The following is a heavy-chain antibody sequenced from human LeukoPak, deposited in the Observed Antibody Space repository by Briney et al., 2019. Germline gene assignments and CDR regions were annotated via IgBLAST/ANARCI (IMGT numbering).Heavy chain of an antibody. CDR1: GFTFSNYG. CDR3: AKVGASVSFDY. V-gene: IGHV3-30*18. D-gene: IGHD4/OR15-4a*01. CDR2: ISYDGSNK. Sequence: GGSLRLSCAASGFTFSNYGMHWVRQAPGKGLEWVAVISYDGSNKYYADSVKGRLTISRDNSKNTLYLQMNSLRAEDTAVYYCAKVGASVSFDYWGQGTLVTASS. J-gene: IGHJ4*02.